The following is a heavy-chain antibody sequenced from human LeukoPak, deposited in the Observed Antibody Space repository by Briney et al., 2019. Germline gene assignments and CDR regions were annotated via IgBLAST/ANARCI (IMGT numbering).Heavy chain of an antibody. V-gene: IGHV4-38-2*02. J-gene: IGHJ5*02. CDR2: IYHSGGT. Sequence: SETLSLTCTVSGYSISSDYYWGWIRQPPGKGLEWIGSIYHSGGTYYNPSLKSRVTISVDTSKNQFSLKLSSVTAADTAVYYCARAGELLGWFDPWGQGTLVTVSS. D-gene: IGHD1-26*01. CDR3: ARAGELLGWFDP. CDR1: GYSISSDYY.